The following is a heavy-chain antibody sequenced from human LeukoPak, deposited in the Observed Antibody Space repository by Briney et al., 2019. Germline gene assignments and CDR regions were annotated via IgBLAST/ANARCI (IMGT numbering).Heavy chain of an antibody. CDR2: VNGDGTTT. CDR3: ARGPKYSFGSAFDY. D-gene: IGHD5-18*01. Sequence: GGSLRLSCAASGCTLSSYWMHWVRQPPGKGLVWVSRVNGDGTTTTYADSVKGRFTISRDNANNTLYLQMNSRRAEDMAVCDCARGPKYSFGSAFDYGGQGTLVTVSS. V-gene: IGHV3-74*01. J-gene: IGHJ4*02. CDR1: GCTLSSYW.